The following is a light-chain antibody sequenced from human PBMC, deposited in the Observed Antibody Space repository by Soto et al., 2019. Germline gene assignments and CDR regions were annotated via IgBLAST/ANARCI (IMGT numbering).Light chain of an antibody. J-gene: IGLJ1*01. CDR1: TSNIGSNY. CDR3: ATWDDSLNGFYV. V-gene: IGLV1-47*01. CDR2: RNN. Sequence: QSALTQPPSASGTPGLGVTISCSGSTSNIGSNYVYWYQQLPGTAPKLLIYRNNQRPSGVPDRFSGSKSGTSASLAISGLRSDDEADYFCATWDDSLNGFYVFGTGTKVTVL.